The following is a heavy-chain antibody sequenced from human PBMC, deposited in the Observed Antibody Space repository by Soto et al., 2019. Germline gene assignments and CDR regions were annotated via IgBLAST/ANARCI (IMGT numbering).Heavy chain of an antibody. CDR2: IYYSGNT. CDR3: ASSSPFHY. J-gene: IGHJ4*02. Sequence: SETLSLTCSVSSASLSSSTYYWSWIRQPPGRGPEWIGSIYYSGNTYYKPSLKSRVSISIDTSRNQFSLKLTSVTAADTGVYYCASSSPFHYWAPGTLVICSS. V-gene: IGHV4-39*01. D-gene: IGHD6-6*01. CDR1: SASLSSSTYY.